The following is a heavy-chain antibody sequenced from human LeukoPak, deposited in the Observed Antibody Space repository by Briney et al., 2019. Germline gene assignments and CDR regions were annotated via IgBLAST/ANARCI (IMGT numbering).Heavy chain of an antibody. Sequence: GGSQRLSCAASGFTFSSCGMHWVRQPPGQGLERVSTISGSGGSTYYADSVKGRFTISRDNSKNTLYLQMISLRAEDTAVYYCAKGEYCSSTSCYIGGDWFDPWGQGTLVTVSS. V-gene: IGHV3-23*01. J-gene: IGHJ5*02. D-gene: IGHD2-2*02. CDR3: AKGEYCSSTSCYIGGDWFDP. CDR1: GFTFSSCG. CDR2: ISGSGGST.